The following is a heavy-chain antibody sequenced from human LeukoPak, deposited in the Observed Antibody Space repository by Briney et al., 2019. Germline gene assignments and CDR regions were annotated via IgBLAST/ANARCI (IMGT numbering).Heavy chain of an antibody. V-gene: IGHV4-39*07. Sequence: PSETLSLTCTVSGGSISSSSYYWGWIRQPPGKGLEWIGSIYYSGSTYYNPSLKSRATVSVDTSKNQFSLKLSSVTAADTAVYYCARQGSRYCSSTSCYRFIAANYFDYWGQGTLVTVSS. CDR3: ARQGSRYCSSTSCYRFIAANYFDY. CDR2: IYYSGST. D-gene: IGHD2-2*02. J-gene: IGHJ4*02. CDR1: GGSISSSSYY.